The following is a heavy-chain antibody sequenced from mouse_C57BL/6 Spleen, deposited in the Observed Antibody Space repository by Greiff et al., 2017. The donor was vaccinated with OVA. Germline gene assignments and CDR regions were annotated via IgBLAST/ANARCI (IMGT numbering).Heavy chain of an antibody. V-gene: IGHV1-64*01. CDR2: IHPNSGST. CDR3: ARDYYGSSYYFDY. Sequence: QVQLQQPGAELVKPGASVKLSCKASGYTFTSYWMHWVKQRPGQGLEWIGMIHPNSGSTNYNEKFKSKATLTVDKSSSTAYMQLSSLKSEDAAVYYCARDYYGSSYYFDYWGQGTTLTVSS. J-gene: IGHJ2*01. D-gene: IGHD1-1*01. CDR1: GYTFTSYW.